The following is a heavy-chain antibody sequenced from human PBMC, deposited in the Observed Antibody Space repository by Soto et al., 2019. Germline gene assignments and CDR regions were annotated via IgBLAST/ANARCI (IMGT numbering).Heavy chain of an antibody. V-gene: IGHV6-1*01. J-gene: IGHJ6*02. CDR1: GDSVSSKSGA. CDR3: ARDRAQYGMDV. CDR2: TYYRTNWHN. Sequence: QVQLQQSGPRLVKPSQTLSLTCAISGDSVSSKSGAWNWIRQSPSRGLEWLGRTYYRTNWHNDSAXSXRXXIIINPDTSKTHFSLQLHSVTPEDTAVYYCARDRAQYGMDVWGQGTTVTVSS. D-gene: IGHD3-10*01.